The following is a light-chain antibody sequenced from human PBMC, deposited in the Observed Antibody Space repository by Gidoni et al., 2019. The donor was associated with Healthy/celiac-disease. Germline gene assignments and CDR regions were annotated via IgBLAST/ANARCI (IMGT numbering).Light chain of an antibody. CDR1: QSVSSN. V-gene: IGKV3-15*01. J-gene: IGKJ3*01. Sequence: EIVMTQSPATLSVSPGERATLSCRASQSVSSNLAWYQQKPGQAPRLLIYGASTRATGIPARFIGSGSGTEFPLTISSLQSEDFAVYYCQQYNNWPPGVTFGPGTKVDIK. CDR3: QQYNNWPPGVT. CDR2: GAS.